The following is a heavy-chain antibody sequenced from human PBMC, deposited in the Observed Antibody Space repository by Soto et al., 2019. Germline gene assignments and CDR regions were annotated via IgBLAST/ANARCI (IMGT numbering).Heavy chain of an antibody. CDR1: GGSFSSFA. CDR3: ARDPLGAAGGYNWFDP. D-gene: IGHD6-13*01. CDR2: IIPMFGIA. Sequence: ASVRVSSRASGGSFSSFAITWVRQAPGQGLEWMGGIIPMFGIADYAQQFQGRVRSTADESTSTAYMELSSLTSDDTAVYYCARDPLGAAGGYNWFDPWGQGTLVTVSS. V-gene: IGHV1-69*13. J-gene: IGHJ5*01.